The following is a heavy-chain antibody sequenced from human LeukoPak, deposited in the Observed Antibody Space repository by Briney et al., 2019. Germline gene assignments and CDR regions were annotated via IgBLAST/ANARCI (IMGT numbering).Heavy chain of an antibody. D-gene: IGHD2-2*02. J-gene: IGHJ5*02. Sequence: SETLSLTCPLAARSLTSSSYYWGWIRDPPGKGLEWIGSIYYARITYYNPSLKTRVTISVDTSKSQLSLKLSSVTAADTAVYYCARRVGYCSSTSCDIWFDPWGQGTLVTVSS. V-gene: IGHV4-39*01. CDR3: ARRVGYCSSTSCDIWFDP. CDR2: IYYARIT. CDR1: ARSLTSSSYY.